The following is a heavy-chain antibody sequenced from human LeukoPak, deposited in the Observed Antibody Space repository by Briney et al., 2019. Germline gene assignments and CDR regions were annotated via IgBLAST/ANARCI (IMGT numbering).Heavy chain of an antibody. D-gene: IGHD5-18*01. CDR1: GYTFTSYG. CDR2: ISAYNGNT. J-gene: IGHJ4*02. CDR3: ARDSLVDTAMVPFDY. Sequence: ASVKVSCKASGYTFTSYGISWVRQAPGQGLEWMGWISAYNGNTNYAQKLQGRVTMTTDTSTSTAYMELRSLRSDDTAVYYCARDSLVDTAMVPFDYWGQGTLVTVSS. V-gene: IGHV1-18*01.